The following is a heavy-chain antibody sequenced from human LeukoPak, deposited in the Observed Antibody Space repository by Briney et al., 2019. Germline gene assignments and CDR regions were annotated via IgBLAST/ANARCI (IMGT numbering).Heavy chain of an antibody. V-gene: IGHV3-21*01. CDR3: ARDTDVSSRYNWFDP. D-gene: IGHD6-13*01. Sequence: GGSLRLSCAASGFTFSSYSMNWVRQAPGKGLEWVSSISSSSSYIYYADSVKGRFTISRDNAKNSLYLQMNSLRAEDTAVYYCARDTDVSSRYNWFDPWGQGTLVTVSP. CDR2: ISSSSSYI. J-gene: IGHJ5*02. CDR1: GFTFSSYS.